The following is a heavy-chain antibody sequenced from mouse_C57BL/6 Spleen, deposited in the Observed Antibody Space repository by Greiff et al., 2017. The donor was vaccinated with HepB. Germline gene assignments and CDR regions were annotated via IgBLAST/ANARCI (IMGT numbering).Heavy chain of an antibody. D-gene: IGHD1-1*01. Sequence: EVMLVESGGGLVKPGGSLKLSCAASGFTFSDYGMHWVRQAPEKGLEWVAYISSGSSTIYYADTVKGRFTISRDNAKNTLFLQMTSLRSEDTAMYYCARKYYGSIGYFDVWGTGTTVTVSS. CDR3: ARKYYGSIGYFDV. J-gene: IGHJ1*03. V-gene: IGHV5-17*01. CDR2: ISSGSSTI. CDR1: GFTFSDYG.